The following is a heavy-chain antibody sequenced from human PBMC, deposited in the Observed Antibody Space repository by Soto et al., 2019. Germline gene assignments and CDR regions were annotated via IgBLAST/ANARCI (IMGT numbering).Heavy chain of an antibody. Sequence: QITLKESGPTLVKPTQTLTLACTFSGFSLTTGGMGVGWIRQPPGKAPEWLALIYWDGDRRYRPSLMSRLTIAKDTSKNQVVLTMTNKDPGDTATYYCVHSRCGGDCLQSYSSHYYYGMDIWGQGTTVTVSS. CDR3: VHSRCGGDCLQSYSSHYYYGMDI. D-gene: IGHD2-21*02. CDR1: GFSLTTGGMG. V-gene: IGHV2-5*02. J-gene: IGHJ6*02. CDR2: IYWDGDR.